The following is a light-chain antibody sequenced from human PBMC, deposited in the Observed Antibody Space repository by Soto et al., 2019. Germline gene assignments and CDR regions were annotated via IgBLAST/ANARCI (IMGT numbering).Light chain of an antibody. J-gene: IGKJ5*01. CDR1: QRILTSSNNKDY. CDR3: QQYHSTPIT. V-gene: IGKV4-1*01. CDR2: WAS. Sequence: DIVMTRSPDSRAVSLVDMGTINCRSSQRILTSSNNKDYLAWYQQKPGQPPKLLIYWASTRESGVPDRFSGSGSGTDFTLTISSLQAEDVAVYFCQQYHSTPITFGQGTRLEIK.